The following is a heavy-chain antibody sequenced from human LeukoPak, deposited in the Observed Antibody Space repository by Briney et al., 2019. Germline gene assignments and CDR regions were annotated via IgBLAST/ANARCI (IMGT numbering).Heavy chain of an antibody. J-gene: IGHJ4*02. CDR1: GYSFTRYW. CDR3: ASHGYSSSWSFDC. V-gene: IGHV5-10-1*01. CDR2: IDPSDSYT. D-gene: IGHD6-13*01. Sequence: GESLSISCKGSGYSFTRYWISLVRQMPGKGLEWMGRIDPSDSYTNYSPSFQGHVTISADKSISTAYLQWSSLKASDTAMYYCASHGYSSSWSFDCWGQGTLVTVSS.